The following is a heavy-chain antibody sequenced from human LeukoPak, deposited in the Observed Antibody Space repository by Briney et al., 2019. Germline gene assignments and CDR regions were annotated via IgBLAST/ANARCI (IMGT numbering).Heavy chain of an antibody. V-gene: IGHV3-23*01. J-gene: IGHJ3*02. D-gene: IGHD3-22*01. CDR2: MSGSGGNT. CDR1: GFTFSSYG. CDR3: AKHHYYDSSGSPTYAFDI. Sequence: GGSLRLSCAASGFTFSSYGMSWLRQAPGKGLEWVSAMSGSGGNTYYADSVKGRFAISRDNYKNTLYLQTNSLRAEDTALYYCAKHHYYDSSGSPTYAFDIWGQGTMVTVSS.